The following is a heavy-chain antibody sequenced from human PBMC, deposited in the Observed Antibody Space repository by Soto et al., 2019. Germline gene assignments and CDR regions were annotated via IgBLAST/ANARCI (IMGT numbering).Heavy chain of an antibody. CDR3: ARGAATVSLGFDS. CDR1: GFTFGSDW. Sequence: GGSLRLSCAASGFTFGSDWMSWVRQTPGKGLEWVANIRGDGSDKYYVDSVKGRFTISRDNAKNSLYLHMNNLRAEDAAVYYCARGAATVSLGFDSWGHGTLVTVSS. CDR2: IRGDGSDK. D-gene: IGHD6-25*01. J-gene: IGHJ4*01. V-gene: IGHV3-7*04.